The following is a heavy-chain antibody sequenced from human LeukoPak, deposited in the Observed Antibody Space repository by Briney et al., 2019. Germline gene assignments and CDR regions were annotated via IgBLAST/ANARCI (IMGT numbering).Heavy chain of an antibody. Sequence: GGSLRLSCAASGFTFSSYSMNWVRQAPGKGLEWVSSISSSSSYIYYADPVKGRFTISRDNAKNSLYLQMNSLRAEDTAVYYCARDLAPLPHTYYDFWSGSPNTYGMDVWGQGTTVTVSS. CDR2: ISSSSSYI. CDR3: ARDLAPLPHTYYDFWSGSPNTYGMDV. D-gene: IGHD3-3*01. CDR1: GFTFSSYS. V-gene: IGHV3-21*01. J-gene: IGHJ6*02.